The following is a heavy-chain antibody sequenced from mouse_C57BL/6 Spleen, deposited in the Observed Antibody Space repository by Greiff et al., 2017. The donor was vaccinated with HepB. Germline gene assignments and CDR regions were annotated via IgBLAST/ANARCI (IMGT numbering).Heavy chain of an antibody. J-gene: IGHJ4*01. V-gene: IGHV5-17*01. CDR2: ISSGSSTI. Sequence: EVHLVESGGGLVKPGGSLKLSCAASGFTFSDYGMHWVRQAPEKGLEWVAYISSGSSTIYYADTVKGRFTISRDNAKNTLFLQMTSPRSEDTAMYYCARRRLRDAMDYWGQGTSVTVSS. D-gene: IGHD2-4*01. CDR1: GFTFSDYG. CDR3: ARRRLRDAMDY.